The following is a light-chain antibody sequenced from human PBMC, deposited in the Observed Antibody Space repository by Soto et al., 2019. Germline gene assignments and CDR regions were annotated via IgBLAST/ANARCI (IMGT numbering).Light chain of an antibody. CDR3: QQYITPPLT. V-gene: IGKV1-33*01. J-gene: IGKJ4*01. Sequence: DLQMTQSPSSLSASVGDRVTITCQASQDIGNYLNWYQQKPGKAPKLLIYDASNLETGVPSRFSGSGSGTDYSFTISSLQPEDIATYYCQQYITPPLTFGGGTKVEI. CDR2: DAS. CDR1: QDIGNY.